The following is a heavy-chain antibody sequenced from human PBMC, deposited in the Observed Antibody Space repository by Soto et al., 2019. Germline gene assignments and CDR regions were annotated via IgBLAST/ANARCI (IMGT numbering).Heavy chain of an antibody. CDR1: GGSISSYY. Sequence: SETLSLTCTVSGGSISSYYWSLIRQPPGKGLEWIGYVYNNGSTNYNPSLKSRVTISVDTSKNQFSLKLSSVTAADTAVYYCARQPPTDIVLVPAAIENGMDVWGQGTTVTVSS. D-gene: IGHD2-2*01. CDR3: ARQPPTDIVLVPAAIENGMDV. J-gene: IGHJ6*02. CDR2: VYNNGST. V-gene: IGHV4-59*08.